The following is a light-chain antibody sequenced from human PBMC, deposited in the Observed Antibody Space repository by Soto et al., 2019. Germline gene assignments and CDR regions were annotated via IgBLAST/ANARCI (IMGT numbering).Light chain of an antibody. V-gene: IGKV3-20*01. J-gene: IGKJ1*01. CDR3: QQYGNSPLWT. CDR2: GAS. Sequence: EIVLTQSPGTLSLSPGERATLSCRASQSVSSRYLAWYQQKPGQAPRLLIYGASNRATGIPDRFSGSGSGTNFTLPISRLEPEYVAVYYWQQYGNSPLWTFGQGTKVEIK. CDR1: QSVSSRY.